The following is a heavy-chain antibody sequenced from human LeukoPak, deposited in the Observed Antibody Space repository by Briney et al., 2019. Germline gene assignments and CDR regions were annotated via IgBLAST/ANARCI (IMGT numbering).Heavy chain of an antibody. CDR1: GFTFSSYA. Sequence: AGGSLRLSCAASGFTFSSYAMHWVRQAPGKGLEWVAVISYDGSNKYYADSVKGRFTISRDNAKNSLYLQMNSLRAEDTAVYYCANLQWELWDRGPFDYWGQGTLVTVSS. D-gene: IGHD1-26*01. CDR2: ISYDGSNK. J-gene: IGHJ4*02. V-gene: IGHV3-30-3*01. CDR3: ANLQWELWDRGPFDY.